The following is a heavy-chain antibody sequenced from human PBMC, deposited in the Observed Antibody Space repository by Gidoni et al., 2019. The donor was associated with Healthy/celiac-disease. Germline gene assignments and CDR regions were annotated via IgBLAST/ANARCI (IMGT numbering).Heavy chain of an antibody. Sequence: QVQLQQWGAGLLKPSETLSLTCAVYGGSFSGYYWSWIRQPPGKGLEWIGEINHSGSTNYNPSLKSRVTISVDTSKNQFSLKLSSVTAADTAVYYCARVSIWGSGYAPGRFDYWGQGTLVTVSS. J-gene: IGHJ4*02. D-gene: IGHD2-2*01. CDR1: GGSFSGYY. CDR3: ARVSIWGSGYAPGRFDY. CDR2: INHSGST. V-gene: IGHV4-34*01.